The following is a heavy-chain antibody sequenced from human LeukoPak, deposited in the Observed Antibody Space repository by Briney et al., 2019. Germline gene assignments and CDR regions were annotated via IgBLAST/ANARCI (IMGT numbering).Heavy chain of an antibody. Sequence: QPGGSLRLSCAASGFTFSSYWMSWVRQAPGKGLEWVANIKQDGSEKYYVDSVKGRFTISRDNAKNSLYLQMNSLRAEDTAVYYCAREYLDDFWSGYKGIYYYYMDVWGKGTTVTVSS. CDR1: GFTFSSYW. CDR3: AREYLDDFWSGYKGIYYYYMDV. CDR2: IKQDGSEK. V-gene: IGHV3-7*01. J-gene: IGHJ6*03. D-gene: IGHD3-3*01.